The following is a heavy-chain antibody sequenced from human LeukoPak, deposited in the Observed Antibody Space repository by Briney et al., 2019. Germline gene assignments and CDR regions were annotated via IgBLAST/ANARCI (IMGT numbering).Heavy chain of an antibody. CDR1: GFTFSSYE. J-gene: IGHJ4*02. CDR2: ISSSGSTI. V-gene: IGHV3-48*03. D-gene: IGHD3-9*01. CDR3: ARDSPHYDILTGYYIPGY. Sequence: PGGSLRLSCAASGFTFSSYEMNWVRQAPGKGLEWVSYISSSGSTIYYADSVKGRFTISRDNAKDSLYLQMNSLRAEDTAVYYCARDSPHYDILTGYYIPGYWGQGTLVTVSS.